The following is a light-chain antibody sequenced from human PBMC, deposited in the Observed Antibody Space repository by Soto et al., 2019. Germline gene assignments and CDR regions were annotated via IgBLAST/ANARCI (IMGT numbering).Light chain of an antibody. V-gene: IGKV1-39*01. Sequence: IQMTQAPSALSASVGDRVTVTCRASQSISRYLNWYQQKPGNAPNLLIYAASNLQSGVPSRFSGSGSGTDFTLTISSLHPEDFATYFCQQSHTPPLTFGGGTKVDIK. CDR3: QQSHTPPLT. J-gene: IGKJ4*01. CDR2: AAS. CDR1: QSISRY.